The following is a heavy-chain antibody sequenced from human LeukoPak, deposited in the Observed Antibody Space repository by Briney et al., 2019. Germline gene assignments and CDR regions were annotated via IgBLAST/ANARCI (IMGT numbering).Heavy chain of an antibody. D-gene: IGHD2-15*01. CDR2: ISYDGSNK. CDR3: ARGCNYCSGGSWNGDAFDI. CDR1: GFTFSSYA. Sequence: PGGSLRLSCAASGFTFSSYAMHWVRQAPGKGLEWVAVISYDGSNKYYADSVKGRFTISRDNSKNTLYLQMNSLRAEDTAVYYCARGCNYCSGGSWNGDAFDIWGQGTMVTVSS. V-gene: IGHV3-30-3*01. J-gene: IGHJ3*02.